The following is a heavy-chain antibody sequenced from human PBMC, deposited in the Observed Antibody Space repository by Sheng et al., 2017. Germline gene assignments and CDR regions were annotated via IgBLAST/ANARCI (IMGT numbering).Heavy chain of an antibody. Sequence: QVQLVQSGAEVKKPGASVKVSCKASGYTFTGYYMHWVRQAPGQGLEWMGWINPNSGGTNYAQKFQGRVTMTRDTSISTAYMELSRLRSDDTAVYYCARTHLPSGWYGELGYWGQGTLVTVSS. CDR3: ARTHLPSGWYGELGY. D-gene: IGHD6-19*01. CDR1: GYTFTGYY. CDR2: INPNSGGT. J-gene: IGHJ4*02. V-gene: IGHV1-2*02.